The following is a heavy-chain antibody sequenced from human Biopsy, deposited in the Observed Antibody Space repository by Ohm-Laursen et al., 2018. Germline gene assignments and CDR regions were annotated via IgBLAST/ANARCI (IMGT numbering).Heavy chain of an antibody. D-gene: IGHD1-26*01. V-gene: IGHV4-31*03. CDR2: IYHSGTT. CDR1: GVSISVDGYY. J-gene: IGHJ4*02. Sequence: SQTLSPTCTVSGVSISVDGYYWAWIRQLPGKGLDWIGYIYHSGTTYYNPSLKSRLTMSVDTSKNEFSLRLRSVTAADTAVYFCATFRASWDTTQGGDYWGQGTLVTVSS. CDR3: ATFRASWDTTQGGDY.